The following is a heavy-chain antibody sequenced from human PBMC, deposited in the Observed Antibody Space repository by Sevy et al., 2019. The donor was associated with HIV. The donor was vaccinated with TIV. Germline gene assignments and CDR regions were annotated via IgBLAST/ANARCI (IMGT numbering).Heavy chain of an antibody. CDR1: GYTFTGYY. V-gene: IGHV1-2*02. Sequence: ASVKVSCKASGYTFTGYYMHWVRQAPGQGLEWMGWINPNSGGTNYAQKFQVRVTMTRDTSISTAYMELSRLRSDDTAVYYCARYRSREIVVVPAAIPGISVAGTRGIAYWGQGTLVTVSS. CDR2: INPNSGGT. CDR3: ARYRSREIVVVPAAIPGISVAGTRGIAY. J-gene: IGHJ4*02. D-gene: IGHD2-2*02.